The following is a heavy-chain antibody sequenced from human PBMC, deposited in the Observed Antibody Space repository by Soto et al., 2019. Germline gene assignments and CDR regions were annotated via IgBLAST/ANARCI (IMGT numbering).Heavy chain of an antibody. D-gene: IGHD6-13*01. CDR2: ISGSGGST. Sequence: GGSLRLSCAASGFTFSSYAMSWVRQAPGKGLEWVSAISGSGGSTYYADSVKGRFTISRDNSKNTLYLQMNSLRAEDTAVYYCAKPSAVSSWSYYYYGMDVWGQGATVTVSS. CDR1: GFTFSSYA. J-gene: IGHJ6*02. CDR3: AKPSAVSSWSYYYYGMDV. V-gene: IGHV3-23*01.